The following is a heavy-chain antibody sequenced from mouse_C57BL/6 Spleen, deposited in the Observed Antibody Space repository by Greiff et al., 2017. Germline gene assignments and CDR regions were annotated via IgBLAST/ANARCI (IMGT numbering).Heavy chain of an antibody. D-gene: IGHD1-1*01. Sequence: VQLQQSGAELVKPGASVKISCKASGYAFSSYWMDWVKQRPGKGLEWIGQIYPGDGDTNYNGKLKGKATLTADKSSSTAYMQLSSLTSEDSAVDFCARDTTVGKAMDYWGQGTSVTVSS. CDR3: ARDTTVGKAMDY. J-gene: IGHJ4*01. CDR1: GYAFSSYW. V-gene: IGHV1-80*01. CDR2: IYPGDGDT.